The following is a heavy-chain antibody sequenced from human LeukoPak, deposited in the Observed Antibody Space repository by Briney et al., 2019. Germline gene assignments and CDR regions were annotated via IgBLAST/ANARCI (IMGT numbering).Heavy chain of an antibody. CDR3: AGDIVVVPAATEAFDI. Sequence: GASVKVSCKASGYTFTSYDINWVRQATGQGLEWMGWMNPNSGNTGYAQKFQGRVTMTRNTSISTAYMELSSLRSEDTAVYYCAGDIVVVPAATEAFDIWGQGTMVTVSS. V-gene: IGHV1-8*01. CDR1: GYTFTSYD. J-gene: IGHJ3*02. CDR2: MNPNSGNT. D-gene: IGHD2-2*01.